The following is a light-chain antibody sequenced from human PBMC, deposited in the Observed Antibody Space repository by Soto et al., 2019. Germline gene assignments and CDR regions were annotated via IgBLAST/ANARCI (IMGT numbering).Light chain of an antibody. J-gene: IGLJ1*01. CDR3: SSYTVTNFLSYV. CDR1: SSDVGGYNY. V-gene: IGLV2-14*01. Sequence: QSVLTQPASVSGSPGQALTISCTGGSSDVGGYNYVSWYQQHPGKAPRRIIYEVTYRPSGVSHRFSGSKSGNTASLTISGLQSEDEADYYCSSYTVTNFLSYVFGSGTKVTVL. CDR2: EVT.